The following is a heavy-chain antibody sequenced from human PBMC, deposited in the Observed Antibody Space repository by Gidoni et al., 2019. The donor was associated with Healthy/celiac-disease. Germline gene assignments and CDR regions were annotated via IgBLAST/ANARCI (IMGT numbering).Heavy chain of an antibody. V-gene: IGHV4-39*01. CDR3: ARLGARGASLGDFQH. Sequence: QMQLQESGPGLVTPSETLSLPCTVSGCSIISSSYYWGWIRQPPGKGLEWIGNIYYSGSTYYNPSLKSRVTISVDTSKNQFYLKLSSVTAADTAVYYGARLGARGASLGDFQHWGQGTLVTVSS. J-gene: IGHJ1*01. D-gene: IGHD3-16*01. CDR2: IYYSGST. CDR1: GCSIISSSYY.